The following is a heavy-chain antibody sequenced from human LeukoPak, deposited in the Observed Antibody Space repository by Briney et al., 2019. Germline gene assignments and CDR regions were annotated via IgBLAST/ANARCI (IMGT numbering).Heavy chain of an antibody. CDR3: ARSVDIVATIRSFDY. V-gene: IGHV1-18*01. Sequence: ASVKVSCKASGYTFTSYGISWVRRAPGQGLEWMGWISAYNGNTNYAQKLQGRVTMTTDTSTSTAYMELRSLRSDDTAVYYCARSVDIVATIRSFDYWGQGTLVTVSS. J-gene: IGHJ4*02. D-gene: IGHD5-12*01. CDR2: ISAYNGNT. CDR1: GYTFTSYG.